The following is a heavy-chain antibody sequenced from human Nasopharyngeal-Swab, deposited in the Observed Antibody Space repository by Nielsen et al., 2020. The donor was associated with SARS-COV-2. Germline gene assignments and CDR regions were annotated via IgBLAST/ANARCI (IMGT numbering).Heavy chain of an antibody. CDR2: IKQDGSEK. J-gene: IGHJ5*02. Sequence: VRQAPGKGLEWVANIKQDGSEKYYVDSVKGRFTISRDNAKNSLYLQMNSLRAEDTAVYYCARPLYYYDSSGYSGSSWGQGTLVTVSS. CDR3: ARPLYYYDSSGYSGSS. D-gene: IGHD3-22*01. V-gene: IGHV3-7*03.